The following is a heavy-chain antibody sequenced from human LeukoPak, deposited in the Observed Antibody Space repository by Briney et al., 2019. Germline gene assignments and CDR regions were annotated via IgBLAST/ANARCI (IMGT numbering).Heavy chain of an antibody. J-gene: IGHJ6*03. CDR1: GGSISSGGYY. D-gene: IGHD2-2*01. Sequence: PSETLSLTCTVSGGSISSGGYYWSWIRQHPGKGLEWIGYIYYSGSTYYNPSLKSRVTISVDTSKNQFSLKLSSVTAADTAVYYCARDGRYCSSISCYSQAFIDYYYYMDVWGKGTTVTVSS. CDR2: IYYSGST. V-gene: IGHV4-31*03. CDR3: ARDGRYCSSISCYSQAFIDYYYYMDV.